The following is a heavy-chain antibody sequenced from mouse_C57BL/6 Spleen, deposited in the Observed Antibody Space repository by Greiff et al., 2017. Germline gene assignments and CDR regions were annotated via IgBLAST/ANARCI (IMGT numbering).Heavy chain of an antibody. CDR3: AREENDYDGFDY. CDR2: ISSGSSNI. D-gene: IGHD2-4*01. CDR1: GFTFSDYG. Sequence: EVHLVESGGGLVKPGGSLKLSCAASGFTFSDYGMHWVRQAPEKGLEWVAYISSGSSNIYYADTVKGRFTISRDNAKNTLFLQMTSLRSEDTAMYYCAREENDYDGFDYWGQGTTLTVSS. J-gene: IGHJ2*01. V-gene: IGHV5-17*01.